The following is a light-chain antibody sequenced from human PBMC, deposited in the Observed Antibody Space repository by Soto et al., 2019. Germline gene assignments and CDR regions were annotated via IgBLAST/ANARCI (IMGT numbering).Light chain of an antibody. Sequence: EIVLTHSPGTLSLSPWEIATLSYRASQSVSNNYLAWYQQKPVQAPRLLIYGASNRATGIPDRFSGSGSGTDFTLTISRLEPEDFAVYYCQQYGSSGTCGQGTKVDIK. CDR3: QQYGSSGT. J-gene: IGKJ1*01. CDR1: QSVSNNY. V-gene: IGKV3-20*01. CDR2: GAS.